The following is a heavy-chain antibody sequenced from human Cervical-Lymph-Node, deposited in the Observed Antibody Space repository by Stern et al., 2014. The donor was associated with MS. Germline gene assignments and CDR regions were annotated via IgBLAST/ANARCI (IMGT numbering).Heavy chain of an antibody. CDR2: VIPFLDGA. CDR3: ATRYCHDGVCHQNTYYYYGLDV. Sequence: VQLVESGAEVKKPGSSVKVSCKASGGTFISYAISWVRQAPGQGLEWMGGVIPFLDGATYAQKFQGRVTITADKSTSTAYMELSSLRSEDTAMYYCATRYCHDGVCHQNTYYYYGLDVWGQGTTVTVSS. CDR1: GGTFISYA. D-gene: IGHD2-8*01. V-gene: IGHV1-69*06. J-gene: IGHJ6*02.